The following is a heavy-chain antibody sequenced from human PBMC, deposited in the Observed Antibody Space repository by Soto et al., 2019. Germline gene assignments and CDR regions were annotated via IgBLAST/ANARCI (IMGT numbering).Heavy chain of an antibody. V-gene: IGHV1-18*01. Sequence: QVQLVQSGAEVKKPGASVKVSCKASGYTFTSYGLSWVRQAPGQGLEWMGWISAYNGNTNYAQKLQGRVTMTTDTSTSTACMEVRSLRSDDTDVYYCARDAYCRGGNCYRLGDFDYWGQGTLVTVSS. D-gene: IGHD2-15*01. J-gene: IGHJ4*02. CDR2: ISAYNGNT. CDR3: ARDAYCRGGNCYRLGDFDY. CDR1: GYTFTSYG.